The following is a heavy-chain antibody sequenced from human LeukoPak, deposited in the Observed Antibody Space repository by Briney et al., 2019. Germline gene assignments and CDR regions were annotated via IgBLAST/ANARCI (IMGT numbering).Heavy chain of an antibody. Sequence: VASVKVSCKASGFTFTTSAVQWVRQARGQRLEWIGWIVVGSGNTNYAQKFQEGVTISRDMSTSSAYMELSSLRSEDTAVYYCATNMGSSGSYCWGQGTLVTVSS. CDR3: ATNMGSSGSYC. V-gene: IGHV1-58*01. CDR1: GFTFTTSA. D-gene: IGHD1-26*01. J-gene: IGHJ4*02. CDR2: IVVGSGNT.